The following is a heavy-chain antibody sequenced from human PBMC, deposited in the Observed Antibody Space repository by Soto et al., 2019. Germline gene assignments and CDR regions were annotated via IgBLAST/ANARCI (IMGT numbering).Heavy chain of an antibody. CDR1: GFTFSSYS. CDR2: ISSSGSTI. D-gene: IGHD2-2*01. J-gene: IGHJ6*03. CDR3: ARVGYCSSTSCYSYYYYYMDV. Sequence: EVQLVESGGGLLQPGGSLRLSCAASGFTFSSYSMNWVRQAPGKGLEWVSYISSSGSTIYYADSVKGRFTISRDNAKNSLYLQMNSLRAEDTAVYYCARVGYCSSTSCYSYYYYYMDVWGKGTTVTVSS. V-gene: IGHV3-48*01.